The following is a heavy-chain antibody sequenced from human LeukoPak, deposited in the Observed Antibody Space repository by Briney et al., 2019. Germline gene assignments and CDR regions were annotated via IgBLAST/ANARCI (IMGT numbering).Heavy chain of an antibody. CDR1: GGTFSSYA. V-gene: IGHV1-69*13. J-gene: IGHJ3*02. Sequence: ASVKVSCKASGGTFSSYAISWVRQAHGQGLEWMGGIIPIFGTVNYAQKFHGRVTITADESKSTAYMELSSLRSEDTAVYYCARGARDTATVTPGAFDIWGQGTMVTVSS. CDR2: IIPIFGTV. D-gene: IGHD5-18*01. CDR3: ARGARDTATVTPGAFDI.